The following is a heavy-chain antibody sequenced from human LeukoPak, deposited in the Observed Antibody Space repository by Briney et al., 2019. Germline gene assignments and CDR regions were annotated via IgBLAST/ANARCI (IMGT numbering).Heavy chain of an antibody. CDR3: ARVDGDYPYYYYYYMDV. Sequence: GGSLRLSCAASGFTFSSYSMNWVRQAPGKGLEWVSYISSSGSTIYYADSVKGRFTISRDNAKNSLYLQMNSLRAEDTAVYYCARVDGDYPYYYYYYMDVWGKGTTVTISS. CDR1: GFTFSSYS. J-gene: IGHJ6*03. CDR2: ISSSGSTI. V-gene: IGHV3-48*04. D-gene: IGHD4-17*01.